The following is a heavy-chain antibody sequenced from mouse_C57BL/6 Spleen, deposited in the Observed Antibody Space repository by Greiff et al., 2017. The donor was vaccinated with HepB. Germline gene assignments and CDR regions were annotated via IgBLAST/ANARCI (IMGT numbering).Heavy chain of an antibody. CDR2: ILPGSGST. D-gene: IGHD2-2*01. J-gene: IGHJ4*01. CDR1: GYTFTGYW. CDR3: ARRWTMVTTGLYYYAMDY. Sequence: QVQLKESGAELMKPGASVKLSCKATGYTFTGYWIEWVKQRPGHGLEWIGEILPGSGSTNYNEKFKGKATFTADTSSNTAYMQLSSLTTEDSAIYYCARRWTMVTTGLYYYAMDYWGQGTSVTVSS. V-gene: IGHV1-9*01.